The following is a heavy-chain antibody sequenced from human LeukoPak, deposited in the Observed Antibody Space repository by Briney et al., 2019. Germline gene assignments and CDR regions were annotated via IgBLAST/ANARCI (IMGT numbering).Heavy chain of an antibody. J-gene: IGHJ4*02. V-gene: IGHV4-34*01. CDR3: ARERRDGYKVYFDY. CDR2: INHSGST. Sequence: PSETLSLTCAVYGGSFSGYYWSWIRQPPGKGLEWIGEINHSGSTNYNPSLTSRGTISVDTTKNQFSLKLSSVTAADTAVYYCARERRDGYKVYFDYWGQGTLVTVSS. CDR1: GGSFSGYY. D-gene: IGHD5-24*01.